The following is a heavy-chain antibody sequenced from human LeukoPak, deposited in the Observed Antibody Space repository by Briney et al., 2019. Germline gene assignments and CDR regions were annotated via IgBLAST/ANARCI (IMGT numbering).Heavy chain of an antibody. CDR3: AKARGEWAVVGPFDY. D-gene: IGHD3-10*01. V-gene: IGHV3-30*18. CDR1: GFTFSSYG. J-gene: IGHJ4*02. Sequence: GSLRLSCAASGFTFSSYGIHWVRQAPGKGLEWVATVSYNGDSKYFGDSVKGRFTISRDNSKKTVNLQMTSLRPEDTAVYYCAKARGEWAVVGPFDYWGQGTLVTVSS. CDR2: VSYNGDSK.